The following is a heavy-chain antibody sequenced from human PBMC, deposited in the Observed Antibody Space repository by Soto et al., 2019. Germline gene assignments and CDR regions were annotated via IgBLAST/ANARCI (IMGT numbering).Heavy chain of an antibody. Sequence: SLKVTCKASGYTFTGYYMHWVRQAPGQGLEWMGWINPNSGGTNYAQKFQGRVTMTRDTSISTAYMELSRLRSDDTAVYYCARDSRSDTAMVYNWLDPWGQGTLVTVS. CDR2: INPNSGGT. J-gene: IGHJ5*02. V-gene: IGHV1-2*02. CDR1: GYTFTGYY. D-gene: IGHD5-18*01. CDR3: ARDSRSDTAMVYNWLDP.